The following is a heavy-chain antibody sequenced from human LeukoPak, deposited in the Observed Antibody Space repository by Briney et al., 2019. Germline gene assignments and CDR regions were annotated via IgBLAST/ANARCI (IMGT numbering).Heavy chain of an antibody. CDR2: IYYSGST. V-gene: IGHV4-31*03. CDR3: ARVPRSYYYYYYMDV. Sequence: SETLSLTCSVSGGSISSGGYYWSWIRQHPGKGLEWIGYIYYSGSTYYNPSLKSRVTISVDTSKNQFSLKLSSVTAADTAVYYCARVPRSYYYYYYMDVWGKGTTVTVSS. J-gene: IGHJ6*03. CDR1: GGSISSGGYY.